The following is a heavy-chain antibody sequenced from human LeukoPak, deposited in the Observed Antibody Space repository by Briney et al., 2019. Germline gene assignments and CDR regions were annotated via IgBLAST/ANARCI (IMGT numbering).Heavy chain of an antibody. CDR3: XXXXXXXXEWLPPLNY. CDR1: GFTLSTYA. V-gene: IGHV3-23*01. D-gene: IGHD3-3*01. CDR2: IGGNAGST. J-gene: IGHJ4*02. Sequence: PGGSLRLSCTASGFTLSTYAMSWVRQAPGKGLEWVSLIGGNAGSTYYADSVKGRFTISRDITKNTLYLQMNSLRAEDTATYYCXXXXXXXXEWLPPLNYWGQGTLVTVSS.